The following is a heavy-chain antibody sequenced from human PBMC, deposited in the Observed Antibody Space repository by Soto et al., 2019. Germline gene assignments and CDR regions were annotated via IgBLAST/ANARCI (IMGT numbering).Heavy chain of an antibody. V-gene: IGHV4-34*01. D-gene: IGHD6-13*01. CDR2: INHSGST. CDR3: ARKGLAAAGTGSTVYYYYMDV. Sequence: SETLSLTCAVYGGSFSGYYWSWIRQPPGKGLEWIGEINHSGSTNYNPSLKSRVTISVDTSKNQFSLKLSSVTAADTAVYYCARKGLAAAGTGSTVYYYYMDVWGKGTTVT. CDR1: GGSFSGYY. J-gene: IGHJ6*03.